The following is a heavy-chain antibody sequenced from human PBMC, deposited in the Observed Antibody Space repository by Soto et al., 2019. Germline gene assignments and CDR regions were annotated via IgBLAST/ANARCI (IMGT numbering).Heavy chain of an antibody. Sequence: GASVKVSCKASGYTFTGYYIHWVRQAPGQGLEWLGRINPKSGGTSTAQKFQGWVTMTTDTSISTASMELTRLTSDDTAIYYCARGDSTDCSNGVCSFFYNHDMDVWGQGTTVTVSS. V-gene: IGHV1-2*04. CDR3: ARGDSTDCSNGVCSFFYNHDMDV. D-gene: IGHD2-8*01. CDR2: INPKSGGT. CDR1: GYTFTGYY. J-gene: IGHJ6*02.